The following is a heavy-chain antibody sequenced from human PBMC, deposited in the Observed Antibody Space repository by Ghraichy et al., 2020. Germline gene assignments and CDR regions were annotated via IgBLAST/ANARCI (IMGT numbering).Heavy chain of an antibody. D-gene: IGHD3-3*01. CDR2: IYYSGST. Sequence: SETLSLTCTVSGGSMTYYYWSWIRQSPGGGLEWIGYIYYSGSTDYNPSLKSRVTISVDTSKNQFSLKLSSVTAADTAVYYCARGIVDDVWSGYTYGMDVWGQGTTVTCSS. J-gene: IGHJ6*02. CDR1: GGSMTYYY. V-gene: IGHV4-59*01. CDR3: ARGIVDDVWSGYTYGMDV.